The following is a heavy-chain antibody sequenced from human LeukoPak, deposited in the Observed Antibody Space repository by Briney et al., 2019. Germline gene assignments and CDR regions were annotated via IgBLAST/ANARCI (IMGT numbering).Heavy chain of an antibody. CDR1: GFTFDDYA. D-gene: IGHD3-22*01. J-gene: IGHJ4*02. CDR2: ISWNSGSI. CDR3: AKDGLRAYYYDSSGYYFDY. V-gene: IGHV3-9*01. Sequence: GRSLRLSCAASGFTFDDYAMHWVRQAPGKGLEWVSGISWNSGSIGYADSVKGRFTISRDNAKNSLYPQMNSLRAEDTALYYCAKDGLRAYYYDSSGYYFDYWGQGTLVTVSS.